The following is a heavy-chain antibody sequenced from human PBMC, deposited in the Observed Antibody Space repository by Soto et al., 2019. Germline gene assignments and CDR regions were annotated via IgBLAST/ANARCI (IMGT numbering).Heavy chain of an antibody. V-gene: IGHV3-11*06. CDR1: GFTFSDYY. Sequence: PGGSLRLSCAASGFTFSDYYMSWIRQAPGKGLEWVSSLSTSSGYTTYADSVKGRFTISRDNAKNSVFLQMNSLRAEDTAVYYCARVAGYGDYRFDYWGQGTLVTVSS. D-gene: IGHD4-17*01. J-gene: IGHJ4*02. CDR2: LSTSSGYT. CDR3: ARVAGYGDYRFDY.